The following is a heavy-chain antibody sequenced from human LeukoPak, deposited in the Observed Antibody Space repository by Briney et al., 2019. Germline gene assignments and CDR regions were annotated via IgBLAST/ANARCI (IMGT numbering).Heavy chain of an antibody. CDR2: IYYSGST. CDR3: WAFNPKRSIAAAGYYFDY. V-gene: IGHV4-39*01. D-gene: IGHD6-13*01. CDR1: GGSISSSSYY. J-gene: IGHJ4*02. Sequence: SSETLSLTCTVSGGSISSSSYYWGWIRQPPGKGLEWIGSIYYSGSTYYNPSLKSRVTISVDTSKNQFSLKLSSVTAADTAVYYCWAFNPKRSIAAAGYYFDYWGQGTLVTVSS.